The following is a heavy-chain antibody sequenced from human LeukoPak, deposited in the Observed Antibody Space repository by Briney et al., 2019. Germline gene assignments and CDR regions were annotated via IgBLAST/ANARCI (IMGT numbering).Heavy chain of an antibody. CDR3: AKVFKGVAHYFDY. V-gene: IGHV3-30*04. J-gene: IGHJ4*02. CDR1: GFTFSSYA. D-gene: IGHD3-10*01. CDR2: VSYDGSIK. Sequence: GGSLRLSCAASGFTFSSYAMHWVRQAPGKGLEWVAVVSYDGSIKYYADSVKGRFTISRDNSKNTLYLQMNSLRAEDTAVYYCAKVFKGVAHYFDYWGQGTLVTVSS.